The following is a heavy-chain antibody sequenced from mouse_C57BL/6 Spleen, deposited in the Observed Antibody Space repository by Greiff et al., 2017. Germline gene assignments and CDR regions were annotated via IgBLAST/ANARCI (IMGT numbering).Heavy chain of an antibody. J-gene: IGHJ2*01. D-gene: IGHD2-1*01. CDR2: INPNNGGT. CDR1: GYTFTDYN. Sequence: EVQLQQSGPELVKPGASVKMSCKASGYTFTDYNMHWVKQSHGKSLEWIGYINPNNGGTSYNQKFKGKATLTVNKSSSTAYMELRSLTSEDSAVYYCARSDYGKGDFDYWGQGTTLTVSS. CDR3: ARSDYGKGDFDY. V-gene: IGHV1-22*01.